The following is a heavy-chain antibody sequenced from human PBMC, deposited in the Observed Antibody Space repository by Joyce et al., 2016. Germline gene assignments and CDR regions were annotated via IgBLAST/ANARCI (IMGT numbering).Heavy chain of an antibody. CDR3: TRRNEGNFFLDY. V-gene: IGHV3-48*02. CDR2: ITSTGSTK. D-gene: IGHD1-7*01. J-gene: IGHJ4*02. Sequence: EVQLVESGGGLVQPGGSLRLSCAASGFSFNYYIMNWVRQAPGTGLEWSSYITSTGSTKFYAESVKYRFTITRDNDKNSLYLQMNSLRDEDTAVYYCTRRNEGNFFLDYWGQGTLVTVSS. CDR1: GFSFNYYI.